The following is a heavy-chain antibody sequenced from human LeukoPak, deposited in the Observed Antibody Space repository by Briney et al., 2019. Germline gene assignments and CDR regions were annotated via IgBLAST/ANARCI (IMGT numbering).Heavy chain of an antibody. D-gene: IGHD3-22*01. CDR3: ARVDYYDSSGYYPGFDP. CDR1: GYTFTGYY. CDR2: INPNSGGT. J-gene: IGHJ5*02. Sequence: ASVKVSCKASGYTFTGYYMHWVRQAPGQGLEWMGRINPNSGGTNYAQKFQGRVTMTRDTSISTAYMELSRLRSDDTAVYYCARVDYYDSSGYYPGFDPWGQGTLVTVSS. V-gene: IGHV1-2*06.